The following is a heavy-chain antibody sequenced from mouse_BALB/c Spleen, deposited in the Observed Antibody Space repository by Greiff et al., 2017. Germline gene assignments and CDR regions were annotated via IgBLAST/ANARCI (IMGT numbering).Heavy chain of an antibody. CDR2: IWSGGST. CDR1: GFSLTSYG. CDR3: ARNRKDYYGNYDYAMDY. J-gene: IGHJ4*01. Sequence: QVQLKQSGPGLVAPSQSLSITCTVSGFSLTSYGVHWVRQSPGKGLEWLGVIWSGGSTDYNAAFISRLSISKDNSKSQVFFKMNSLQADDTAIYYCARNRKDYYGNYDYAMDYWGQGTSVTVSS. V-gene: IGHV2-4-1*01. D-gene: IGHD2-1*01.